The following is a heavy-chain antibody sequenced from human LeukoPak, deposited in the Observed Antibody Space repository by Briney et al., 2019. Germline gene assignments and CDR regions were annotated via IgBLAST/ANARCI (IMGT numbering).Heavy chain of an antibody. J-gene: IGHJ3*02. CDR3: ARADVEMATLSAFDI. Sequence: EASVKVSCKASGDTFSSYAISWVRQAPGQGLEWMGRIIPILGIANYAQKFQGRVTITADKSTSTAYMELSSLRSEDTAVYYCARADVEMATLSAFDIWGQGTMVTVSS. CDR1: GDTFSSYA. CDR2: IIPILGIA. V-gene: IGHV1-69*04. D-gene: IGHD5-24*01.